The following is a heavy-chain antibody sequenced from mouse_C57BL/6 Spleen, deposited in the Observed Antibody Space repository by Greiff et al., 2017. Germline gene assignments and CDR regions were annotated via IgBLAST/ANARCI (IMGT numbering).Heavy chain of an antibody. CDR2: IWRGGST. CDR3: AKIYYDYPYAMDY. Sequence: VQLQQSGPGLVQPSQSLSITCTVSGFSLTSYGVHWVRQSPGKGLEWLGVIWRGGSTDYNAAFMSRLSITKDNSKSQVYFKMHSLQAADTAIYYCAKIYYDYPYAMDYWGQGTSVTVSS. V-gene: IGHV2-5*01. CDR1: GFSLTSYG. J-gene: IGHJ4*01. D-gene: IGHD2-4*01.